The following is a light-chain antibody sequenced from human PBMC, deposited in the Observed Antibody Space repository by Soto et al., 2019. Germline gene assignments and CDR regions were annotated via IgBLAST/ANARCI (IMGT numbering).Light chain of an antibody. CDR3: QQLKSNLIT. J-gene: IGKJ5*01. V-gene: IGKV1-9*01. CDR1: QGIRSY. CDR2: AAS. Sequence: DIQLTQSPSFLSASVGDRVTITFRASQGIRSYLAWYQQKPGKAPKLLIYAASTLQSGVPSRFSGSGSGTEFTLTISSLQPEDFATYYCQQLKSNLITFGQGTRLEIK.